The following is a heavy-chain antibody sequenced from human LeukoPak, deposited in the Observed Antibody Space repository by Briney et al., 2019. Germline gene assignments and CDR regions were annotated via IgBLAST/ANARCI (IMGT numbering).Heavy chain of an antibody. D-gene: IGHD6-19*01. V-gene: IGHV4-59*08. CDR3: ARQHSSGWYVFDY. CDR2: IYYSGST. J-gene: IGHJ4*02. Sequence: SETLSLTCTVSGGSISSYYWSWIRQPPGKGLEWIGYIYYSGSTNYNPSLKGRVTISVDTSKNQFSLKLSSVTAADTAVYYCARQHSSGWYVFDYWGQGTLVTVSS. CDR1: GGSISSYY.